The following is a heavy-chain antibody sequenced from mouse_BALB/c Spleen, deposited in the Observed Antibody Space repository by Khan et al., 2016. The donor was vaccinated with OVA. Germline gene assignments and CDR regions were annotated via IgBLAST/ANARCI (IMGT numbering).Heavy chain of an antibody. D-gene: IGHD3-3*01. CDR3: ARGASCGYFDV. CDR2: INTYTGEP. CDR1: GYTFTNYG. V-gene: IGHV9-1*02. Sequence: QIQLVQSGPELKKPGETVKISCKASGYTFTNYGMNWVKQAPGKGLKWMGWINTYTGEPTYTDDFKGRFAFSLETSASTAYLQINNLKNEDMATYFCARGASCGYFDVWGAGTTVTVSS. J-gene: IGHJ1*01.